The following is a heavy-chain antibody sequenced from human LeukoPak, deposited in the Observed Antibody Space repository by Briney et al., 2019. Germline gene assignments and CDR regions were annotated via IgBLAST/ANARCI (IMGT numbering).Heavy chain of an antibody. CDR1: GYRFTSYW. J-gene: IGHJ5*02. Sequence: GASLKISCKGSGYRFTSYWIGWVRQMPGKGLEWMGIIYPVDSDTRYSPSFQGQVTISADKSISTAYLQWSSLKASDTAMYYCARLKDGDGNWFDPWGQGTLVTVSS. D-gene: IGHD4-17*01. CDR3: ARLKDGDGNWFDP. CDR2: IYPVDSDT. V-gene: IGHV5-51*01.